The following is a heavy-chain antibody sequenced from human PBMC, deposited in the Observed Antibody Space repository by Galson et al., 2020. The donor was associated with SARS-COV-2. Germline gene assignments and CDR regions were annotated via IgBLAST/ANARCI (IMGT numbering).Heavy chain of an antibody. D-gene: IGHD2-2*01. V-gene: IGHV3-33*01. CDR3: ARDLGYCSSTSCDYYYYYGMDV. J-gene: IGHJ6*02. Sequence: GESLKISCAASGFTFSSYGMHWVRQAPGKGLEWVAVIWYDGSNKYYADSVKGRFTISRDNSKNTLYLQMNSLRAEDTAVYYCARDLGYCSSTSCDYYYYYGMDVWGQGTTVTVSS. CDR2: IWYDGSNK. CDR1: GFTFSSYG.